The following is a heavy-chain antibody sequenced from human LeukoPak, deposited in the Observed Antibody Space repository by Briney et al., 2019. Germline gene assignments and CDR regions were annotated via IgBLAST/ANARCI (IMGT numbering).Heavy chain of an antibody. V-gene: IGHV1-2*06. Sequence: ASVKVSCKASGYTFTGYYMHWGRQAPGQGVEWMGRINPNSGGTKYVQKSQGRVTITRDTSISTAYMEMSRLRSDDTAVYSCARDYAVVNDYWGQGTLVTVSS. J-gene: IGHJ4*02. CDR2: INPNSGGT. CDR3: ARDYAVVNDY. CDR1: GYTFTGYY. D-gene: IGHD6-19*01.